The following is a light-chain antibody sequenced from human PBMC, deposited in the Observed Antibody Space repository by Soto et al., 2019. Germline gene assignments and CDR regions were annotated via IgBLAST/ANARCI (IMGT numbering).Light chain of an antibody. CDR3: QQYGSSPIVT. Sequence: EIVLTQSPGTLSLSPGERATLSCRASQSVSSSYLAWYQQKPGQAPRLLIYGASSRATGIPDRLSGSGSGTDFTLTISRLEPEDFAVYYCQQYGSSPIVTFGQGTKVDIK. CDR1: QSVSSSY. CDR2: GAS. J-gene: IGKJ1*01. V-gene: IGKV3-20*01.